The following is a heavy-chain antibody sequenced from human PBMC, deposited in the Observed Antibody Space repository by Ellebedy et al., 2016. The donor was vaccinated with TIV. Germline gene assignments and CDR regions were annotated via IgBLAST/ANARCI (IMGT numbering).Heavy chain of an antibody. D-gene: IGHD2-15*01. V-gene: IGHV1-2*02. Sequence: ASVKVSXXASGYTFTGYYMHWVRQAPGQGLEWMGWINPNSGGTNYAQKFQGRVTMTRDTSISTAYMELSRLRSDDTAVYYCARVMYEDRLDYWGQGTLVTVSS. J-gene: IGHJ4*02. CDR1: GYTFTGYY. CDR2: INPNSGGT. CDR3: ARVMYEDRLDY.